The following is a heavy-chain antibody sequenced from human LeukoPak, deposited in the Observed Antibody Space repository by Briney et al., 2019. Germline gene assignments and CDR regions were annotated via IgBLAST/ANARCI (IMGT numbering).Heavy chain of an antibody. CDR3: AREDYGGNSYYFDY. CDR2: IYSGGST. J-gene: IGHJ4*02. D-gene: IGHD4-23*01. Sequence: GGSLGLSCAASGFTVSSNYMSWVRQAPGKGLEWVSVIYSGGSTYYADSVKGRFTISRDNSKNTLYLQMNSLRAEDTAVYYCAREDYGGNSYYFDYWGQGTLVTVSS. V-gene: IGHV3-66*02. CDR1: GFTVSSNY.